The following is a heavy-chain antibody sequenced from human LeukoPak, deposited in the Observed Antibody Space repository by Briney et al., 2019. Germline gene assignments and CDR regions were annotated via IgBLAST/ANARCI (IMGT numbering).Heavy chain of an antibody. CDR2: INHSGST. V-gene: IGHV4-34*01. CDR3: AREVAATPGYYYYYYMDV. CDR1: GGSFSGYY. D-gene: IGHD2-15*01. J-gene: IGHJ6*03. Sequence: SETLSLTCAVYGGSFSGYYWSWIRQPPGKGLEWIGEINHSGSTNYNPSLKSRVTISVDTSKNQFSLKLSSVTAADTAVYYCAREVAATPGYYYYYYMDVWGKGTTVTVSS.